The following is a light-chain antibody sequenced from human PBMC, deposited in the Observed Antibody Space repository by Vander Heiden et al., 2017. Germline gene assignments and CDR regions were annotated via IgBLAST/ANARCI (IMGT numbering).Light chain of an antibody. J-gene: IGLJ2*01. CDR2: DVS. V-gene: IGLV2-14*01. CDR1: SSDVGGYNY. CDR3: SSYTSRGGVV. Sequence: QSALTQPASVSGSPGQSITISCTGTSSDVGGYNYVSWYQQHPGKAPKLMIYDVSNRPSGVSNRFSGSKSGNTASLTISGLQAEDEADYYCSSYTSRGGVVFGGGTKLTVL.